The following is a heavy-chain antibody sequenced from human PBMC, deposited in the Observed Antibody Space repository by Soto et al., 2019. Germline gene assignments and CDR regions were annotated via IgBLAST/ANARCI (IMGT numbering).Heavy chain of an antibody. CDR1: GYTLTELS. J-gene: IGHJ4*02. V-gene: IGHV1-24*01. CDR2: FDPEDGET. CDR3: ATKILGGSGYDWGY. Sequence: ASVKVSCKVSGYTLTELSMHWVRQAPGKGLEWMGGFDPEDGETIYAQKFQGRVTMTEDTSTDTAYMELSSLRSEDTAVYYCATKILGGSGYDWGYWGQGTLVTVSS. D-gene: IGHD5-12*01.